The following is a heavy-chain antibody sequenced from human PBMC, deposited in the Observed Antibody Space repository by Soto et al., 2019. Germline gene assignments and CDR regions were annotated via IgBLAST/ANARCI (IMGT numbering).Heavy chain of an antibody. CDR3: ARGTPQWQTSAFDY. CDR2: IKPSGGTT. D-gene: IGHD2-15*01. V-gene: IGHV1-46*01. CDR1: GYTFTNYY. J-gene: IGHJ4*02. Sequence: GASVKVSCKTSGYTFTNYYMHWVRQAHGHGPEWMGVIKPSGGTTTYAQKFQGRVTMTWDTSTSTVYMELSSLRSEDTAVYYCARGTPQWQTSAFDYWGQGTLVTVSS.